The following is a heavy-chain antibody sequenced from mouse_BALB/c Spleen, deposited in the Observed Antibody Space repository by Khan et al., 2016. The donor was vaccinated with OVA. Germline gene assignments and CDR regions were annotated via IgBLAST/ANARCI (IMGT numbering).Heavy chain of an antibody. J-gene: IGHJ2*01. CDR2: INSNGGST. Sequence: EVQLVESGGGLVQPGGSLKLSCAASGFTFSSYGMSWVRQTPDKRLELVATINSNGGSTYYPDSVKGRFTIYRDNAKNTLYLQMSSLESEDTAMYDCARMARTINWGQGTTLTVSS. CDR1: GFTFSSYG. CDR3: ARMARTIN. V-gene: IGHV5-6-3*01.